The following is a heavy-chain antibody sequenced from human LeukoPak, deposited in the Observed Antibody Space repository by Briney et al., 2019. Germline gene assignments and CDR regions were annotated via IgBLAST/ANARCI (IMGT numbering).Heavy chain of an antibody. CDR2: IWYDGSNK. J-gene: IGHJ4*02. D-gene: IGHD3-22*01. CDR1: GFTFSSYG. V-gene: IGHV3-33*01. Sequence: GGSLRLSCAASGFTFSSYGMHWVRQAPGKGLEWVAVIWYDGSNKYYADSVKGRFTISRDNSKNTLYLQMNSLRAEDTAVYYCARDNYDSSGYYFDYWGQGTLVTVSS. CDR3: ARDNYDSSGYYFDY.